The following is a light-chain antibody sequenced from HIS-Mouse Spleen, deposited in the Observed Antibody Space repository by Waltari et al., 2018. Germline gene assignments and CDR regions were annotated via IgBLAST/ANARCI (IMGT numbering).Light chain of an antibody. Sequence: DIQMTQSPSSVSASVGDRVTITCRASQGISIWLAWYQQKPGKATKLLIYAASSLQSGVPSRFSGSGSGTDFTLTISSLQPEDFATYYCQQANSFPSFTLFTFGPGTKVDIK. V-gene: IGKV1-12*02. J-gene: IGKJ3*01. CDR1: QGISIW. CDR2: AAS. CDR3: QQANSFPSFTLFT.